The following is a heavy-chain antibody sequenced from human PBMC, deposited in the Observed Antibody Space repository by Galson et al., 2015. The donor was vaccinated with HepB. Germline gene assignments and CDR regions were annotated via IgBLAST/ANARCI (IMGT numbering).Heavy chain of an antibody. D-gene: IGHD1-26*01. CDR2: ISSSSSYI. J-gene: IGHJ4*02. Sequence: SLRLSCAASGFTFSSYSMNWVRQAPGKGLEWVSSISSSSSYIYYADSVKGRFTISRDNAKNSLYLQMNSLRAEDTAVYYCAREGGGATGFDYWGQGTLVTVSS. V-gene: IGHV3-21*01. CDR1: GFTFSSYS. CDR3: AREGGGATGFDY.